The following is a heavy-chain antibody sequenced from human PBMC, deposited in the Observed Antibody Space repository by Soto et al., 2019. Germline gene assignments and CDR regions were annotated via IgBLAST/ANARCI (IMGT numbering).Heavy chain of an antibody. V-gene: IGHV4-30-4*01. CDR2: IYYSGNT. CDR3: ARYFRGYGDFRGRFDF. CDR1: GGSISTGDSF. J-gene: IGHJ5*01. Sequence: SETLSLTCTVSGGSISTGDSFWTWIRQPPGKGLEWIGHIYYSGNTYYNPSLKSRLTISIDTSKNQLSLKLRSVTAADTAVYYCARYFRGYGDFRGRFDFWSQGSLVTVSS. D-gene: IGHD4-17*01.